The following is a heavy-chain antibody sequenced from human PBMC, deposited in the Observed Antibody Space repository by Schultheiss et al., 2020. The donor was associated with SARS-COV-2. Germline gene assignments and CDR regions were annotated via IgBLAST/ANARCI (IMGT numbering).Heavy chain of an antibody. Sequence: SETLSLTCAVYGGSFSGYYWSWIRQPPGKGLEWIGEINHSGSTNYNQSLKSRVTISVDTSKNQFSLKLSSVTAADTAVYYCARGKDYSSSSRWRYYYYMDVWGKGTTVTVSS. J-gene: IGHJ6*03. CDR2: INHSGST. V-gene: IGHV4-34*01. CDR1: GGSFSGYY. CDR3: ARGKDYSSSSRWRYYYYMDV. D-gene: IGHD6-6*01.